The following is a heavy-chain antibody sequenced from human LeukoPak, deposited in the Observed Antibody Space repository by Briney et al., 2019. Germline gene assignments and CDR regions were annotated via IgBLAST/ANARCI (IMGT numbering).Heavy chain of an antibody. Sequence: GGSLRLSCAASGFTFTSYWMGWVRQAPGKGLEWVANIEEYGSEIYYVDSVKGRFTISRDNTKTSLYLQMNSLRAEDTAVYYCAKDGPYYRAEDNWFDPWGQGTLVTVSS. CDR2: IEEYGSEI. J-gene: IGHJ5*02. D-gene: IGHD1-26*01. V-gene: IGHV3-7*01. CDR1: GFTFTSYW. CDR3: AKDGPYYRAEDNWFDP.